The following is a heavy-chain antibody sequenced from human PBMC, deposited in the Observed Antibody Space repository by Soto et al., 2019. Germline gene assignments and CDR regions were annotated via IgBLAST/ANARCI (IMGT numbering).Heavy chain of an antibody. Sequence: AGGSLRLSCAASGFTFSSYGMHWVRQAPGKGLEWVAVISYDGSNKYYADSVKGRFTISRDNSKNTLYLQMNSLRAEDTAVYYCAKEYYRGVAGTGFDYWGQGTLVTVSS. CDR3: AKEYYRGVAGTGFDY. V-gene: IGHV3-30*18. J-gene: IGHJ4*02. D-gene: IGHD6-19*01. CDR1: GFTFSSYG. CDR2: ISYDGSNK.